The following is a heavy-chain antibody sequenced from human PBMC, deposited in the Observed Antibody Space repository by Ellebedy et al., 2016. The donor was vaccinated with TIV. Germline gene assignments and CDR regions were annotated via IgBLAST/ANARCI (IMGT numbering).Heavy chain of an antibody. J-gene: IGHJ3*01. Sequence: SETLSLTCAVSGVSITSHFWTWIRQPAGGGLEWIGRLHPSGTPNYNPSLKSRVIMSRDTSKDQFSLKLSSVTAADTAVYYCARHGPQWFEAFDLWGQGTLVTISS. V-gene: IGHV4-4*07. CDR2: LHPSGTP. CDR3: ARHGPQWFEAFDL. CDR1: GVSITSHF. D-gene: IGHD3-22*01.